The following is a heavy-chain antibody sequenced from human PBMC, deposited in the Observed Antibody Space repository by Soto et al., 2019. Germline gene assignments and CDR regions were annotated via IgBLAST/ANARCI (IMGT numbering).Heavy chain of an antibody. Sequence: PGGSLRLSCAASGFTFRSYAMHWVRQAPGKGLEWVAVISYDGSNKYYADSVKGRFTISRDNSKNTLYLQMNSLRAEDTAVYYCARSWIVVVPAAENYFDYWGQGTLVPVSP. D-gene: IGHD2-2*01. CDR3: ARSWIVVVPAAENYFDY. V-gene: IGHV3-30-3*01. J-gene: IGHJ4*02. CDR2: ISYDGSNK. CDR1: GFTFRSYA.